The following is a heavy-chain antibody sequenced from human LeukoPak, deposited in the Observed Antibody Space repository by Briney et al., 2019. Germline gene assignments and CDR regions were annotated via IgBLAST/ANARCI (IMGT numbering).Heavy chain of an antibody. CDR1: GFTVSSNY. CDR2: IYSGGST. D-gene: IGHD3-22*01. J-gene: IGHJ6*02. V-gene: IGHV3-66*01. Sequence: PGGSLRLSCAASGFTVSSNYMSWVRQAPGKGLEWVSVIYSGGSTYYADSVKGRFTISRDNSKNTLYLQMNSLRAEDTAVYYCARYEGGLLGSSGVYYYYGMDVWGQGTTVTVSS. CDR3: ARYEGGLLGSSGVYYYYGMDV.